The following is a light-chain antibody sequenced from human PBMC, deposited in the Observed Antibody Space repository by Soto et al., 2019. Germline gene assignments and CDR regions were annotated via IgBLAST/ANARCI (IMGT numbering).Light chain of an antibody. CDR3: QQYNAYPYT. J-gene: IGKJ2*01. V-gene: IGKV1-5*03. CDR1: QSISSW. CDR2: KAS. Sequence: DIQMTQSPSTLSASVGDRVTITCRASQSISSWLAWYQQKPGKAPKLLIYKASSLESGVPSRFSGSGSGTEFTLTISSLQPDDFATYYCQQYNAYPYTFGQGNQLEIK.